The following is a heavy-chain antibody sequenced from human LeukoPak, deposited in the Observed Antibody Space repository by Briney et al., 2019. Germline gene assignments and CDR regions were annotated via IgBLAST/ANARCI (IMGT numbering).Heavy chain of an antibody. J-gene: IGHJ4*02. CDR3: ARGDGGSYPVDS. D-gene: IGHD3-10*01. Sequence: GGSLRLSCAASGVTFRTDTMHWVRQAPGKGLEWLAVISYDGKEKYYADSVKGRFSTSGDNSKNTLYLQMNSLRDEDTAVYYCARGDGGSYPVDSWGQGTLVTVSS. V-gene: IGHV3-30*04. CDR1: GVTFRTDT. CDR2: ISYDGKEK.